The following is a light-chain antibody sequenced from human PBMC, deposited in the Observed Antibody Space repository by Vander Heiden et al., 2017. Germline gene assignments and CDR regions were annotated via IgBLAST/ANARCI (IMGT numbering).Light chain of an antibody. Sequence: LSVSVALGQTARITCGGNNIGSKNVHWYQQKPGQAPVLVIYRDSNRPSGIPERFSGSNSGNTATLTISRAQAGDEADYYCQVWDSSTVVLGGGTKL. CDR1: NIGSKN. V-gene: IGLV3-9*01. CDR3: QVWDSSTVV. CDR2: RDS. J-gene: IGLJ2*01.